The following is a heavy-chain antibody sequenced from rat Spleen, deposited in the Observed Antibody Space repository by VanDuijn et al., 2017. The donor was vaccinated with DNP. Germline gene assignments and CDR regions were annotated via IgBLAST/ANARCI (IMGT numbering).Heavy chain of an antibody. CDR1: GFTFSDYY. CDR3: TTSEAYTTDA. J-gene: IGHJ4*01. Sequence: EVQLVETGGSLVQPGKSLKLTCATSGFTFSDYYMAWVRQAPTKGLEWVATIGTSGGSTYYRDSVRGRFTISRDNAEDTLFLQMNSLRSEDTATYYCTTSEAYTTDAWGQGTSVTVSS. V-gene: IGHV5-27*01. D-gene: IGHD1-6*01. CDR2: IGTSGGST.